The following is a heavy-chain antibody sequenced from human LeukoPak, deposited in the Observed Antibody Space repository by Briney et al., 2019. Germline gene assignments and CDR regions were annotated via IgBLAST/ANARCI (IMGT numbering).Heavy chain of an antibody. CDR3: ARHEITIFGVVLYYFDY. V-gene: IGHV4-39*01. J-gene: IGHJ4*02. Sequence: PSETLSLTCTVSGGSISSSFYYWGWIRQPPGKGLEWIGSIYYSGSTYYNPSLKSRVTISVDTSKNQFSLKLSSVTAADTAVYYCARHEITIFGVVLYYFDYWGQGTLVTVSS. CDR1: GGSISSSFYY. D-gene: IGHD3-3*01. CDR2: IYYSGST.